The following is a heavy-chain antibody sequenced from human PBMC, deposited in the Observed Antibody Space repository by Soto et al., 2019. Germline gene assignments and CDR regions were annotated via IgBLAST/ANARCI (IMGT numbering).Heavy chain of an antibody. CDR1: GFTFSSYG. V-gene: IGHV3-33*01. CDR3: AREVLPEARRGWFDP. CDR2: IWYDGSNK. Sequence: GSLRLSCAASGFTFSSYGMHWVRQAPGKGLEWVAVIWYDGSNKYYADSVTGRFTISRDNSKNTLYLQMNSLRAEDTAVYYCAREVLPEARRGWFDPWGQGTLVTVSS. D-gene: IGHD3-10*01. J-gene: IGHJ5*02.